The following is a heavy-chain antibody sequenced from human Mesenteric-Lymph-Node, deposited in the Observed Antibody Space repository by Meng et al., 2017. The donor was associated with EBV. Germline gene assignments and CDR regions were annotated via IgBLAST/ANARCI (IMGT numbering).Heavy chain of an antibody. J-gene: IGHJ4*02. V-gene: IGHV4-4*02. CDR2: IYHTGST. D-gene: IGHD3-10*01. CDR3: VRCGAVTLVQGGPDH. Sequence: QGRRQGSGPGLVNPSGTLSLTCAVSGGSITSSNWWSWVRQPSGKGLEWIGEIYHTGSTNYNPSLKSRVTISVDKAKNQWSLKLTSVTAADTAVYYCVRCGAVTLVQGGPDHWGQGTLVTVSS. CDR1: GGSITSSNW.